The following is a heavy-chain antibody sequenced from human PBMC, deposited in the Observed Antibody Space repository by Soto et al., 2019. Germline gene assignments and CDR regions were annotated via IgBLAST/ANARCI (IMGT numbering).Heavy chain of an antibody. Sequence: LRLSCAASGFTFSSYAMHWVRQAPGKGLEWVAVISYDGSNKYYADSVKGRFTISRDNSKNTLYLQMNSLRAEDTAVYYCASAHSSGYFVAFDIWGQGTMVTVS. CDR2: ISYDGSNK. D-gene: IGHD3-22*01. V-gene: IGHV3-30-3*01. CDR3: ASAHSSGYFVAFDI. CDR1: GFTFSSYA. J-gene: IGHJ3*02.